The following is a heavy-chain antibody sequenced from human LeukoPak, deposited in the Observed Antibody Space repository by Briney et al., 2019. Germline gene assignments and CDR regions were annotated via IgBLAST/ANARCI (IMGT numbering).Heavy chain of an antibody. D-gene: IGHD1-26*01. CDR1: GGSISTYY. J-gene: IGHJ6*02. CDR3: ARVEPYSYYFGMDV. Sequence: SETLSLTCTVSGGSISTYYWSWIRQSPGKGLDWIGYIHDTGSTNYSPSLKSRVSISVDRSKSQFSLHLSSVTAADTAVYFCARVEPYSYYFGMDVWGRGTTVTVSS. V-gene: IGHV4-59*08. CDR2: IHDTGST.